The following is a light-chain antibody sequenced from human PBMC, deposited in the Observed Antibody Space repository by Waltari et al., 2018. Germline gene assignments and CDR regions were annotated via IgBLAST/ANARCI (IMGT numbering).Light chain of an antibody. J-gene: IGLJ3*02. CDR2: NNN. CDR1: PSNIGRHS. V-gene: IGLV1-44*01. CDR3: AAWDDSLNGWV. Sequence: QSVLTQPPSASGTPGQRVPVSCSGSPSNIGRHSVNWYQQLPGTAPKLLIYNNNERPSGVPDRFSGSKSGTSASLAISGLQSEDEADYYCAAWDDSLNGWVFGGGTKVTVL.